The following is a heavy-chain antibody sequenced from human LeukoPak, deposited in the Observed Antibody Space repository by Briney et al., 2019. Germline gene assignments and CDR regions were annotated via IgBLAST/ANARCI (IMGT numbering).Heavy chain of an antibody. Sequence: GRSLRLSCAASGFTFSSYGMHWVRQAPGKGPEWVAVISYDGSNKYYADSVKGRFTISRDNSKNTLYLQMNSLRAEDTAVYYCAKAPHSSSWYYFDYWGQGTLVTVSS. CDR1: GFTFSSYG. CDR3: AKAPHSSSWYYFDY. V-gene: IGHV3-30*18. J-gene: IGHJ4*02. D-gene: IGHD6-13*01. CDR2: ISYDGSNK.